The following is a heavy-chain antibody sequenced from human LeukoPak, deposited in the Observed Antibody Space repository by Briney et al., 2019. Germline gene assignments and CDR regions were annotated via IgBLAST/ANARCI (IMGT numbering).Heavy chain of an antibody. CDR2: IKEDGSCK. D-gene: IGHD6-13*01. CDR3: ARNRCWYHADS. V-gene: IGHV3-7*01. J-gene: IGHJ4*02. CDR1: GFTFSSSS. Sequence: GGSLRLSCAASGFTFSSSSMGWAGQAPGKGLEGVANIKEDGSCKLYAVSVHCKFTISRDNDKNSLYLQMNSLRAEDTAVYYCARNRCWYHADSWGQGTLVTVSS.